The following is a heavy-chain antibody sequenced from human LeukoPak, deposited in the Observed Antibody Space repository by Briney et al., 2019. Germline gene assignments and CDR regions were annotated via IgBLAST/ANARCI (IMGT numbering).Heavy chain of an antibody. CDR3: ARGHGDWLLYYYYYYMDV. V-gene: IGHV7-4-1*02. Sequence: GASVKVSCKASGYTFTSYAMNWVRQAPGQGLEWMGWINTNTGNPTYAQGFTGRFVFSLDTSVSTAYLQSSSLKAEDTAVYYCARGHGDWLLYYYYYYMDVWGKGTTVTISS. CDR2: INTNTGNP. J-gene: IGHJ6*03. CDR1: GYTFTSYA. D-gene: IGHD3-9*01.